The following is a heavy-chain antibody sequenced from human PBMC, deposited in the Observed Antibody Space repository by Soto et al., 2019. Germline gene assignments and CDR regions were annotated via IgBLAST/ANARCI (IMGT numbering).Heavy chain of an antibody. CDR1: GFTFSSYG. CDR2: ISYDGSNK. Sequence: GGSLRLSCAASGFTFSSYGMHWVRQAPGKGLEWVAVISYDGSNKYYADSVKGRFTISRDNSKNTLYLQMNSLRAEDTAVYYCAMDPLETAMNDYFDYWGQGTLVTVS. D-gene: IGHD5-18*01. V-gene: IGHV3-30*03. CDR3: AMDPLETAMNDYFDY. J-gene: IGHJ4*02.